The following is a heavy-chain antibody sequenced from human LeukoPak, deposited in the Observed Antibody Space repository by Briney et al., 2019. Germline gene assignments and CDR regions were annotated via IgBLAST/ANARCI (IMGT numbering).Heavy chain of an antibody. CDR3: ARVRANWYKDY. Sequence: GGSLRLSCAASGFTFSSYSFNWVRQVPGKGLKWVSSITTTFYTYYTDSVKGRFTISRDNAKNSLYLHMISLRAEDTAVYYCARVRANWYKDYWGQGTLVTVSS. CDR2: ITTTFYT. V-gene: IGHV3-21*01. D-gene: IGHD1-1*01. J-gene: IGHJ4*02. CDR1: GFTFSSYS.